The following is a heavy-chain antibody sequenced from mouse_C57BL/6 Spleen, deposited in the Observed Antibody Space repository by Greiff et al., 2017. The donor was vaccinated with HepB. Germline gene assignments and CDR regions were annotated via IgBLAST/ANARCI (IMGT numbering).Heavy chain of an antibody. J-gene: IGHJ4*01. V-gene: IGHV1-50*01. D-gene: IGHD2-5*01. CDR3: ARGGSNHAMDY. Sequence: QVQLQQPGAELVKPGASVKLSCKASGYTFTSYWMQWVKQRPGQGLEWIGEIDPSDSYTNYNQKFKGKATLTVDTSSSTAYMQRSSLTSEDSAVYYCARGGSNHAMDYWGQGTSVTVSS. CDR1: GYTFTSYW. CDR2: IDPSDSYT.